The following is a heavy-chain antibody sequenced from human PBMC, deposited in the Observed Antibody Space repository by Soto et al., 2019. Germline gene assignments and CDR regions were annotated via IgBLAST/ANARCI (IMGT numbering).Heavy chain of an antibody. J-gene: IGHJ4*02. V-gene: IGHV1-3*01. D-gene: IGHD6-19*01. CDR3: ARVTAVAGTSY. Sequence: QVQLVQSGAEVKKPGASVKVSCKASGYTFTSYAMHWVRQAPGQTLEWMGWINAGNGNTKYSQKFQGRVTITRDTSASTAYMELSSLRAEDTAVYYCARVTAVAGTSYWGQGTLVTVSS. CDR1: GYTFTSYA. CDR2: INAGNGNT.